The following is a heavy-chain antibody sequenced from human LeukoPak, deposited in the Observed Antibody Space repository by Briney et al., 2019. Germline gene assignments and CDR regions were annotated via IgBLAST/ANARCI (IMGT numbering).Heavy chain of an antibody. J-gene: IGHJ4*02. D-gene: IGHD3-10*01. CDR2: INPSGGST. Sequence: ASVKVSRKASGYTFTSYYMHWVRQAPGQGLEWMGIINPSGGSTSYAQKFQGRVTMTRDTSTSTVYMELSSLRSEDTAVYYCARDKMSVGQITMVRGVTYYFDYWGQGTLVTVSS. CDR1: GYTFTSYY. CDR3: ARDKMSVGQITMVRGVTYYFDY. V-gene: IGHV1-46*01.